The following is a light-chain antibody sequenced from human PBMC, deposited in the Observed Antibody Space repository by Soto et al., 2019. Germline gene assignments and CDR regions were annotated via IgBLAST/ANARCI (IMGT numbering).Light chain of an antibody. V-gene: IGLV3-1*01. CDR3: QAWDSSTVV. CDR1: KLGDRY. J-gene: IGLJ2*01. CDR2: QDS. Sequence: YELTQPPSVSVSPGQTASITCSGDKLGDRYACWYQQKPGQSPVLVIYQDSRRPSGIPERFSGSNSGNTATLTISGTQATDEADYYCQAWDSSTVVFGGGTKVTVL.